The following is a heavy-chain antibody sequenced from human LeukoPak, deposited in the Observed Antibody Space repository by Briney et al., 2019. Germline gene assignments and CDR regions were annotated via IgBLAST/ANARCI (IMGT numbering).Heavy chain of an antibody. CDR2: INPNSGDT. D-gene: IGHD5-18*01. J-gene: IGHJ3*02. V-gene: IGHV1-2*03. Sequence: LGASVKVSCKASGYTFTGCYIYWVRQAPGQGLEWMRCINPNSGDTKYAQNFQGRVTMTRDTSITTAYVEVSRLRSDDTAIYYCAREHTYGVHNAFDIWGQGTMVTVSS. CDR1: GYTFTGCY. CDR3: AREHTYGVHNAFDI.